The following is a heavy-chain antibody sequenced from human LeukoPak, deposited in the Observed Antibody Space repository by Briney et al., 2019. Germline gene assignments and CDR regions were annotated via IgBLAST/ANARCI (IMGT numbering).Heavy chain of an antibody. D-gene: IGHD3-16*01. CDR2: IIPIFGTA. V-gene: IGHV1-69*13. Sequence: SVKVSCKASGGTFSSYAISWVRQAPGQGLEWMGGIIPIFGTANYAQKFQGRVTITADESTSTAYMELSSLRSEDTAVYYCARVAHLTLDDVFDIWGQGTMVIVSS. J-gene: IGHJ3*02. CDR3: ARVAHLTLDDVFDI. CDR1: GGTFSSYA.